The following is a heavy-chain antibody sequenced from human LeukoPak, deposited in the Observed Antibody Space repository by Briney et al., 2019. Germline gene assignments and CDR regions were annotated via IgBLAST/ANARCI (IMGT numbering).Heavy chain of an antibody. Sequence: GRPLRLSCAASGFTFEDYGMYWVRQAPGEGLEWVSVISWNSGSLGYAASVRGRFTISRDNAKNSLYLQMNSLKTEDTAFYYCAKSRGRIAAPIYYWGQGTLVTVSS. D-gene: IGHD6-13*01. J-gene: IGHJ4*02. CDR3: AKSRGRIAAPIYY. CDR1: GFTFEDYG. CDR2: ISWNSGSL. V-gene: IGHV3-9*01.